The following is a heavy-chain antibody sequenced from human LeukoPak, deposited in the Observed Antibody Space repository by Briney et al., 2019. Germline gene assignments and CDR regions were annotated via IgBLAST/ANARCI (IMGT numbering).Heavy chain of an antibody. CDR3: ARDLLDIVLIPAASLYYFDY. CDR1: GFIFSNFG. Sequence: GGSLRLSCAASGFIFSNFGMNWVRQAPGKGLELISYISSGSSTIYYADSVKGRFTISRDNAKNSLYLQMNSLRDEDTAVYYCARDLLDIVLIPAASLYYFDYWGQGTLVTVSS. V-gene: IGHV3-48*02. J-gene: IGHJ4*02. CDR2: ISSGSSTI. D-gene: IGHD2-2*03.